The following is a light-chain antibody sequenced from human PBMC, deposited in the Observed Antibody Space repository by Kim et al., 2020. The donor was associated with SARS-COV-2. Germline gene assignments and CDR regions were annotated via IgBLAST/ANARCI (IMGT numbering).Light chain of an antibody. J-gene: IGKJ1*01. CDR3: MQGLQMPRT. CDR1: QSLLHYNGYNH. Sequence: ASICCRSSQSLLHYNGYNHWEWYVQKPGQPPQVLFDLSSNRASGVPDRCSGSGSGTDFTLKISRVEAEDVGIYYYMQGLQMPRTFGQGTKVDIK. CDR2: LSS. V-gene: IGKV2-28*01.